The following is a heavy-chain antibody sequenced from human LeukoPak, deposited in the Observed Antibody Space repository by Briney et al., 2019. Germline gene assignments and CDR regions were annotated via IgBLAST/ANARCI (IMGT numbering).Heavy chain of an antibody. CDR3: ARDLSFGSLDF. CDR1: AFTLSSHG. V-gene: IGHV3-33*01. Sequence: GRSLRLSCPAPAFTLSSHGMHRVRQAPGKGLDRVAGMWYVGSQEDYADSVKGRFSISRDMAKNTLNLQMNSLRVEDTAMFYCARDLSFGSLDFRGQGTLVTVSS. J-gene: IGHJ4*02. D-gene: IGHD1-26*01. CDR2: MWYVGSQE.